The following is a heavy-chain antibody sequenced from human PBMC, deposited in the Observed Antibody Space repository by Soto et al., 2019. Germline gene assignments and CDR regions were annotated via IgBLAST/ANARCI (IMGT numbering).Heavy chain of an antibody. Sequence: WTWIRHRPGEGLEWFGYINHRGSLYYNPSLKSRVSMSVDTSKNQFSLNLSSVTAADTAGYYCARERPQRQGRNMDVWGQGTTVTVSS. CDR2: INHRGSL. J-gene: IGHJ6*02. CDR3: ARERPQRQGRNMDV. D-gene: IGHD1-1*01. V-gene: IGHV4-31*02.